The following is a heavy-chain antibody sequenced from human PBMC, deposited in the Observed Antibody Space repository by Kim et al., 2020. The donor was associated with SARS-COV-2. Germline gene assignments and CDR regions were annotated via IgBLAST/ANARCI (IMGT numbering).Heavy chain of an antibody. D-gene: IGHD2-15*01. J-gene: IGHJ6*02. Sequence: GGSLRLSCAASGFTFGSYAMTWVRQAPGKGLEWVSAISGSGGSTYYADSVKGRFTISRDNPQYTLYLQMNSLRAEDTATYYRAKGRLGSGNSFQGYYYFYDMDVWGQGTTVTVSS. CDR1: GFTFGSYA. CDR2: ISGSGGST. V-gene: IGHV3-23*01. CDR3: AKGRLGSGNSFQGYYYFYDMDV.